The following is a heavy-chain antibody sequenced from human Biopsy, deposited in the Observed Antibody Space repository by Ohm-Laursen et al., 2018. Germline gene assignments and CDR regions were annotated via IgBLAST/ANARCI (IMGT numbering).Heavy chain of an antibody. J-gene: IGHJ3*01. V-gene: IGHV4-4*07. CDR3: ASVVLGPTNDAFDL. CDR2: IYPGGST. D-gene: IGHD3-22*01. CDR1: GGDINNYY. Sequence: GTLSLTCNVSGGDINNYYWSWIRQPAGKGLEWIGRIYPGGSTNYNPSLKSRVTMSVDTSKKKLSLRLRSVTAADTAMYYCASVVLGPTNDAFDLWGQGTMVGVSS.